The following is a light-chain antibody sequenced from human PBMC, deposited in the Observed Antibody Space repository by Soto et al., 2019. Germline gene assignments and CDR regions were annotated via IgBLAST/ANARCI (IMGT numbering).Light chain of an antibody. CDR1: RSDVGSYNL. CDR2: EGS. V-gene: IGLV2-23*01. J-gene: IGLJ1*01. Sequence: QSALTQPASVSGSPGQSITISCTGTRSDVGSYNLVSWYQHHPGKAPNLKIYEGSKRPSGVSNRFSGSKSGNTASLTISGLQAEDEADYYCCSYAGSSTFVFGTGTKLTVL. CDR3: CSYAGSSTFV.